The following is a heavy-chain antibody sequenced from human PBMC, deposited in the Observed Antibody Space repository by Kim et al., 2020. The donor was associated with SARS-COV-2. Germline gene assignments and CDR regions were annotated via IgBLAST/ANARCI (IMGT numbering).Heavy chain of an antibody. J-gene: IGHJ3*02. D-gene: IGHD6-13*01. CDR3: AKDSSPFLRTFAI. V-gene: IGHV3-9*01. Sequence: YADSVKGRFTISRDNAKNSLYLQMNSLRAEDTALYYCAKDSSPFLRTFAIWGQGTMVTVSS.